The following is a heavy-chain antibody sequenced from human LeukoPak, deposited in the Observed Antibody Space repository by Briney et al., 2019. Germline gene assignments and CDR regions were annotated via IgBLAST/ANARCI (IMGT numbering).Heavy chain of an antibody. CDR1: GFTFSDYY. Sequence: GGSLRLSCAASGFTFSDYYMSWIRQAPGKGLEWVSHISSSGSTIYYADSVKGRFTISRDNAKNSLYLQMNSLRAEDTAVYYCARAPYGGKAIGPYDYWGQGTLVTVSS. D-gene: IGHD4-23*01. J-gene: IGHJ4*02. CDR3: ARAPYGGKAIGPYDY. V-gene: IGHV3-11*04. CDR2: ISSSGSTI.